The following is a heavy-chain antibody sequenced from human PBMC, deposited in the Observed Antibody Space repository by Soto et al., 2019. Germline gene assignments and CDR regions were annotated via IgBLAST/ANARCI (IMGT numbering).Heavy chain of an antibody. J-gene: IGHJ5*02. D-gene: IGHD3-10*01. Sequence: SGPTLVNPTQTLTLTCTFSGFSLSTSGVGVGWIRQPPGKALEWLAVIYWNEDKHFSPSLKSRLTIVKDTSKNQVVLTLTNVDPVDTATYYCAHRCYWFGGEDWFDPWGPGTLVPVSS. CDR1: GFSLSTSGVG. V-gene: IGHV2-5*01. CDR2: IYWNEDK. CDR3: AHRCYWFGGEDWFDP.